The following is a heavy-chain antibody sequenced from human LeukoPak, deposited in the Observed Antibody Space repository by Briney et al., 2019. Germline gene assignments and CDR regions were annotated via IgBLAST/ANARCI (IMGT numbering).Heavy chain of an antibody. CDR2: VYSTGIT. CDR1: GGSISSYY. V-gene: IGHV4-4*07. CDR3: ARDRGDLDN. Sequence: PSETLSLTRTVSGGSISSYYWSWIRQPAGKALEWIGRVYSTGITNYSPSLKSRVTISVDTAKNQFSLKLTSVTAADTAVYYCARDRGDLDNWGQGTLVTVSS. J-gene: IGHJ4*02.